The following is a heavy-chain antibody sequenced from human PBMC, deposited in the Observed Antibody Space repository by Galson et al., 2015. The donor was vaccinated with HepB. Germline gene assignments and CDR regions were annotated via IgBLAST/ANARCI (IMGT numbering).Heavy chain of an antibody. J-gene: IGHJ6*02. CDR3: AKSGAVGATGHAWGTYGTDV. CDR2: IGGSGGNT. V-gene: IGHV3-23*01. D-gene: IGHD1-26*01. CDR1: GFTFSSYA. Sequence: SLRLSCAASGFTFSSYAMTWVRQAPGMGLEWVSAIGGSGGNTFYADSVKGRFTISRDNSKNTLYLQVNSPRAEDAAIYFCAKSGAVGATGHAWGTYGTDVWGQGTTVTVSS.